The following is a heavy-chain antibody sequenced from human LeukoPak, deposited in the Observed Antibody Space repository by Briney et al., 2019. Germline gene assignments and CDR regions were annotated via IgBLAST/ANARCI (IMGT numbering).Heavy chain of an antibody. D-gene: IGHD1-26*01. Sequence: SETLSLTCTVSSGSISSGSYYWSWIRQPAGKGLEWIGEINHSGSTNYNPSLKSRVTISVDTSKNQFSLKLSSVTAADTAVYYCARGKVTYSGSYTRPGWFDPWGQGTLVTVSS. CDR2: INHSGST. J-gene: IGHJ5*02. CDR1: SGSISSGSYY. CDR3: ARGKVTYSGSYTRPGWFDP. V-gene: IGHV4-61*10.